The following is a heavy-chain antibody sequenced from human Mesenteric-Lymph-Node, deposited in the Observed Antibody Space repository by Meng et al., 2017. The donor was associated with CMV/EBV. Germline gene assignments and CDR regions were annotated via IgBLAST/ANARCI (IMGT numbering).Heavy chain of an antibody. CDR1: GFTFSRYT. CDR2: VSYDGSNK. D-gene: IGHD2-15*01. CDR3: ARDGTYCSGGSCYRAYYYGMDV. V-gene: IGHV3-30*04. J-gene: IGHJ6*02. Sequence: GGSLRLSCGASGFTFSRYTMHWVRQAPGKGLEWVAVVSYDGSNKFYADSVKGRFTISRDNSKNTLFLQMNSLRTEDTAVYYCARDGTYCSGGSCYRAYYYGMDVWGQGTTVTVSS.